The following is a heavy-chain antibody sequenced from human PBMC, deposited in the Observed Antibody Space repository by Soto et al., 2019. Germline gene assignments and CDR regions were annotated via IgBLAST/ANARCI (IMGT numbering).Heavy chain of an antibody. Sequence: SVKVSCKASGGTFGSYAISWVRQAPGQGLEWMGGIIPIFGTANYAQKFQGRVTITADESTSTAYMELSSLRSEDTAVYYCARDDEPMITFGGVIAYYMDVWGQGTTVTVSS. CDR3: ARDDEPMITFGGVIAYYMDV. V-gene: IGHV1-69*13. CDR1: GGTFGSYA. J-gene: IGHJ6*02. CDR2: IIPIFGTA. D-gene: IGHD3-16*02.